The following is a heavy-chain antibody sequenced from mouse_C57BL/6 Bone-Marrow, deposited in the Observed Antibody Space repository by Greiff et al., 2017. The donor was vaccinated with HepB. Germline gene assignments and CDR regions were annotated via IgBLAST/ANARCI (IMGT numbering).Heavy chain of an antibody. Sequence: EVKLVESGGGLVQPGGSLKLSCAASGFTFSDYGMAWVRQAPRKGPEWVAFISNLAYSIYYADNVTGRFTISRENAKNTLYLEMSSLRSEDTAMYYCARQKYALYAMDYGGQGTSVTVSS. V-gene: IGHV5-15*01. J-gene: IGHJ4*01. CDR2: ISNLAYSI. CDR3: ARQKYALYAMDY. CDR1: GFTFSDYG. D-gene: IGHD5-1-1*01.